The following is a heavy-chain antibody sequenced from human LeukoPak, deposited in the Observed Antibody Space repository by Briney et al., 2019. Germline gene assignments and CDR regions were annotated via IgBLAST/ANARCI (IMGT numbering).Heavy chain of an antibody. Sequence: GTSLRLSCAASGFTFNIYGMHWVRQAPGKGLEWVGRIKSKTDGGTIDYAAPVKGRFTISRDDSKNTLYLQMNSLKTEDAAVYYCFTYILFGWRHYWGQGTLVTVSS. V-gene: IGHV3-15*01. J-gene: IGHJ4*02. CDR2: IKSKTDGGTI. CDR1: GFTFNIYG. CDR3: FTYILFGWRHY. D-gene: IGHD2-8*02.